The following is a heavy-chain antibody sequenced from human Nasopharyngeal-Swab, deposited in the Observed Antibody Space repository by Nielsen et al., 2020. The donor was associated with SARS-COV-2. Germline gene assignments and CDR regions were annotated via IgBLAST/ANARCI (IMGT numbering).Heavy chain of an antibody. CDR2: INAGNGNT. CDR1: GYTFTSYA. D-gene: IGHD1-14*01. J-gene: IGHJ6*02. V-gene: IGHV1-3*01. Sequence: ASVKVSCKASGYTFTSYAMHWVRQAPGQRLEWMGWINAGNGNTKYSQKFQGRVTITRDTSASTVYMELSSLRSEDTAVYYCARRRKPGGYYYGMDVWGQGTTVTVSS. CDR3: ARRRKPGGYYYGMDV.